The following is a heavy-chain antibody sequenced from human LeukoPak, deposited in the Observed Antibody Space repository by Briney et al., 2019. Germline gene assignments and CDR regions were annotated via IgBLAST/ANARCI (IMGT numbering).Heavy chain of an antibody. Sequence: ASVKVSCKASGGTFSSYAISWVRQAPGQGLEWMGGIIPIFGTANYAQKFQGRVTITADESTSTAYMELSSLRSEDTAVYYCARDQGATVTPSYYYGMDVWGQGTTVTVSS. J-gene: IGHJ6*02. CDR2: IIPIFGTA. V-gene: IGHV1-69*13. D-gene: IGHD4-11*01. CDR1: GGTFSSYA. CDR3: ARDQGATVTPSYYYGMDV.